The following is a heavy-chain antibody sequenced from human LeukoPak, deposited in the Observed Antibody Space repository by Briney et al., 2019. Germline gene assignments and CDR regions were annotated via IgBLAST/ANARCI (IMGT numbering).Heavy chain of an antibody. CDR2: IYHSGST. Sequence: PSETLSLTCAVSGYSISSGYYWGWIRQPPGKRMEWIGSIYHSGSTYYNPSLKSRVTISVDTSKNQFSLKLSSVTAADTAVYYCARRSITMIVVEGYFDYWGQGTLVTVSS. V-gene: IGHV4-38-2*01. J-gene: IGHJ4*02. D-gene: IGHD3-22*01. CDR3: ARRSITMIVVEGYFDY. CDR1: GYSISSGYY.